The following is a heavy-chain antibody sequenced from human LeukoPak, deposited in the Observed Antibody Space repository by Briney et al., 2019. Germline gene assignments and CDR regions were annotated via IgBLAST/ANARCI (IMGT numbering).Heavy chain of an antibody. Sequence: SETLSLTCTVSGGSISSYYWSWIRQPPGKGLEWIAFIYYTGTTNYNPSLESRVTISVDTSRNKFSLRLSSVTAADTAVYYCARSPRVLSFDIWGRGTMVVVSS. CDR2: IYYTGTT. CDR1: GGSISSYY. CDR3: ARSPRVLSFDI. V-gene: IGHV4-59*01. D-gene: IGHD2-15*01. J-gene: IGHJ3*02.